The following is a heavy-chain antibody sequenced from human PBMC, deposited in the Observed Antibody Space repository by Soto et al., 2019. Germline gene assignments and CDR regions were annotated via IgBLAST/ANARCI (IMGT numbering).Heavy chain of an antibody. CDR1: GFTFSSYG. D-gene: IGHD6-19*01. Sequence: QVQLVESGGGVVQPGRSLRLSCAASGFTFSSYGMHWVRQAPGKGLEWVAVIWYDRSNKYYADSVKGRFTISRDNSKNTLYLQMNSLRAEDTAVYYCARETYPSGWYDFDYWGQGTLVTVSS. CDR3: ARETYPSGWYDFDY. V-gene: IGHV3-33*01. J-gene: IGHJ4*02. CDR2: IWYDRSNK.